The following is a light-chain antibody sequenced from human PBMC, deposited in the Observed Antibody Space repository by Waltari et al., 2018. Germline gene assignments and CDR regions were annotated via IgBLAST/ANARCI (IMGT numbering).Light chain of an antibody. CDR1: SSNIGSHY. CDR2: RST. CDR3: ASWDDSLSGWL. Sequence: QSVLTQPPSASGTPGQRVYISCSGGSSNIGSHYGYWYQQIPGTAPKLLIYRSTQRPSGVPDRFSGSKSGTSASLAVSGLRSEDEADYYCASWDDSLSGWLFGGGTKLTVL. V-gene: IGLV1-47*01. J-gene: IGLJ2*01.